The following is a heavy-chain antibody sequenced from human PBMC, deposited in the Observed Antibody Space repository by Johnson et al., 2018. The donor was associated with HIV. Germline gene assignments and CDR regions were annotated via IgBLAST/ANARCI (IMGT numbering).Heavy chain of an antibody. J-gene: IGHJ3*02. CDR1: GFTFDDYT. CDR2: ISWDGGST. CDR3: ARAGRSGYSNAFDI. D-gene: IGHD3-3*01. Sequence: VQLVESGGVVVQPGGSLRLSCAASGFTFDDYTMHWVRQAPGKGLEWVSLISWDGGSTYYADSVKGRFTISRDNSKNSLYLQMNSLRAEDTAIYYCARAGRSGYSNAFDIWGQGTMVTVSS. V-gene: IGHV3-43*01.